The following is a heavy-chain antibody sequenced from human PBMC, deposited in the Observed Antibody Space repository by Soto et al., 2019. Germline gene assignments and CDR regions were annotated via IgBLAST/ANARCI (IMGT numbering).Heavy chain of an antibody. J-gene: IGHJ6*02. Sequence: GASVKVSCKASGYTFTSYYMHWVRQAPGKGLEWMGIINPSGGSTSYAQKFQGRVTMTRDTSTSTVYMELSSLRSEDTAVYYCARAADYYDFWSGYSNHYYYYGMDVWGQGTTGIVSS. CDR2: INPSGGST. CDR3: ARAADYYDFWSGYSNHYYYYGMDV. D-gene: IGHD3-3*01. V-gene: IGHV1-46*01. CDR1: GYTFTSYY.